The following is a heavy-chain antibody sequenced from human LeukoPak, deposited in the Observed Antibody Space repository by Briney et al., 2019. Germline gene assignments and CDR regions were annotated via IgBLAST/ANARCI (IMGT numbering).Heavy chain of an antibody. CDR1: GGSISSSSYY. V-gene: IGHV4-39*01. Sequence: SETLSLTCTISGGSISSSSYYWGWIRQPPGKGLEWIGSIYYSGTTYYNPSLKSRVTISVDTSKNQFSLKLNSVTAADTAVYYCARTENYYYYYMDVWGKGTTVTVSS. CDR2: IYYSGTT. J-gene: IGHJ6*03. D-gene: IGHD2-21*02. CDR3: ARTENYYYYYMDV.